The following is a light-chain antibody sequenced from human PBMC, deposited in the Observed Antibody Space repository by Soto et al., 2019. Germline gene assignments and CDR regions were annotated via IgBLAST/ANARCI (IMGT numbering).Light chain of an antibody. CDR1: SRDVGAHNY. J-gene: IGLJ3*02. CDR2: EVN. Sequence: QSALTQPPSASGSPGQSVTISCTGTSRDVGAHNYVSWYQHHPGKAPKLIIYEVNKRPSGVPDRFSGSKSGNTASLTVSGLQAEDEADFYCCTSAGGGNRVFGGGTKVTVL. CDR3: CTSAGGGNRV. V-gene: IGLV2-8*01.